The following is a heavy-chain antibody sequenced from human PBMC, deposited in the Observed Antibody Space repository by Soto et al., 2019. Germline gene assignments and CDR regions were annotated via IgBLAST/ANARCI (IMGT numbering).Heavy chain of an antibody. CDR1: GFTFSSYA. CDR2: ISYDGSNK. CDR3: ARPPLGDWGFDY. D-gene: IGHD3-16*01. V-gene: IGHV3-30-3*01. J-gene: IGHJ4*02. Sequence: QVQLVESGGGVVQPGRSLRLSCAASGFTFSSYAMHWVRQAPGKGLEWVAVISYDGSNKYYADSVKGRFTISRDNSKNTLYLQMNSLRAEDTAVYYCARPPLGDWGFDYWGQGTLVTVSS.